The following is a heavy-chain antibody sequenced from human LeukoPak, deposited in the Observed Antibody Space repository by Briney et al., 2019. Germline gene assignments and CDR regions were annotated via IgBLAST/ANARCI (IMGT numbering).Heavy chain of an antibody. CDR2: IYYSGST. CDR1: GGSISSYY. CDR3: AGEDPYYYGMDV. V-gene: IGHV4-59*01. Sequence: SETLSLTCTVSGGSISSYYWSWIRQPPGKGLEWIGYIYYSGSTNYNPSLKSRVTISVDTSKNQFSLKLSSVTAADTAVYYCAGEDPYYYGMDVWGQGTTVTVSS. J-gene: IGHJ6*02.